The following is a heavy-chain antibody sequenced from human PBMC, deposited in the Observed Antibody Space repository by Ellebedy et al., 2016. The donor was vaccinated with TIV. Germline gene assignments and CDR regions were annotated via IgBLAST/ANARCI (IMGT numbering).Heavy chain of an antibody. CDR1: GHSVSYDYY. J-gene: IGHJ4*02. V-gene: IGHV4-38-2*02. CDR2: IHHSATT. CDR3: ARDPDPEDFDL. D-gene: IGHD1-14*01. Sequence: MPSETLSLTCAVSGHSVSYDYYWAWIRQPPGKGLEWIASIHHSATTYYNPSLKSRVTISLDTSKNQFSLKLTSVTATDTAVYYCARDPDPEDFDLWGQGTLVTVSS.